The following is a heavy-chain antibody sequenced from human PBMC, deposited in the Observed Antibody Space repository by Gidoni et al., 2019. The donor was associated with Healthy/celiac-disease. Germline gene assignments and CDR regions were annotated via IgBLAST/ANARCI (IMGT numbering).Heavy chain of an antibody. J-gene: IGHJ4*02. CDR2: INPSGGST. CDR3: ARDQGEGDSIDY. V-gene: IGHV1-46*01. D-gene: IGHD2-21*02. Sequence: QVQLVQSGAEVKKPGASVTVSCTASGYTFTSYYMHWVRQAPGQGLEWMGIINPSGGSTSYAQKFQGRVTMTRDTSTSTVYMELSSLRSEDTAVYYCARDQGEGDSIDYWGQGTLVTVSS. CDR1: GYTFTSYY.